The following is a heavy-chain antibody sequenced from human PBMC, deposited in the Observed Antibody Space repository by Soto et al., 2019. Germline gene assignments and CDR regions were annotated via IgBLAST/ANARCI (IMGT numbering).Heavy chain of an antibody. J-gene: IGHJ6*02. D-gene: IGHD5-12*01. Sequence: GGSLRLSCAASGVTFSSYAMSWVRQAPGKGLEWVSAISGSGGSTYYADSVKGRFTISRDNSKNTLYLQMNSLRAEDTAVYYCAKDLEGGYGGLRYYYYYYGMDVWGQGTTVTVSS. CDR3: AKDLEGGYGGLRYYYYYYGMDV. CDR2: ISGSGGST. CDR1: GVTFSSYA. V-gene: IGHV3-23*01.